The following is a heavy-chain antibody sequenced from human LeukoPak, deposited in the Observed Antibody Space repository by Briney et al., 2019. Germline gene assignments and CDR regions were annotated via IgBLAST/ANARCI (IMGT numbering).Heavy chain of an antibody. CDR1: GGSFSGYY. V-gene: IGHV4-34*01. CDR2: INHSGST. CDR3: ARVRPYYDFWSGYNLLGYFDY. D-gene: IGHD3-3*01. J-gene: IGHJ4*02. Sequence: PSETLSLTCAVYGGSFSGYYWSWIRQPPGKGLEWIGEINHSGSTKYNPSLKSRVTISVDTSKNQFSLKLSSVTAADTAVYYCARVRPYYDFWSGYNLLGYFDYWGQGTLVTVSS.